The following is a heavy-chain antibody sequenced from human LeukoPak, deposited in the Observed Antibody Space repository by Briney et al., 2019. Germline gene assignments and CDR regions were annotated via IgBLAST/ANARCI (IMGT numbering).Heavy chain of an antibody. CDR1: GGSISSGSYY. CDR2: IYTSGRT. Sequence: SETLSLTCTVSGGSISSGSYYWSWIRQPAGKGLEWIGRIYTSGRTNYTPSLKGQVTISVDTSKNHFSLKLSSVTAPDTAVYYCASQQWLVEGIAFDIWGQGTMVTVSS. CDR3: ASQQWLVEGIAFDI. J-gene: IGHJ3*02. V-gene: IGHV4-61*02. D-gene: IGHD6-19*01.